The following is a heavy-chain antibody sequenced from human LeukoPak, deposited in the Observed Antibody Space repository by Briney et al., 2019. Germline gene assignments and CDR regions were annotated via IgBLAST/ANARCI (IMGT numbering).Heavy chain of an antibody. Sequence: PGGCLRLSCAGSGFAFSGSWMNWVRQAPGKGLEWLANINEDGSGKNYVDSVKGRFTISRDNAKNSLYLQMNNLRAEDTAVYYCARPRQDYWGQGPQVTVSS. CDR3: ARPRQDY. CDR1: GFAFSGSW. CDR2: INEDGSGK. J-gene: IGHJ4*02. V-gene: IGHV3-7*04.